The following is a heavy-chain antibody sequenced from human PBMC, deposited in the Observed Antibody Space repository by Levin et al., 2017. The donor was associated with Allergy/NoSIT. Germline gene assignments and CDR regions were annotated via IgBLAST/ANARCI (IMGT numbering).Heavy chain of an antibody. CDR3: AKDTIPREARYFDS. J-gene: IGHJ4*02. CDR1: GFTFDDYT. CDR2: IDWDGTST. Sequence: GESLKISCAASGFTFDDYTMHWVRQVPGKGLEWVSLIDWDGTSTFYADSVKGRFTISRDNSKNILYLQINSLRSEDTAFYYCAKDTIPREARYFDSWGQGTLVTVSS. D-gene: IGHD2-2*02. V-gene: IGHV3-43*01.